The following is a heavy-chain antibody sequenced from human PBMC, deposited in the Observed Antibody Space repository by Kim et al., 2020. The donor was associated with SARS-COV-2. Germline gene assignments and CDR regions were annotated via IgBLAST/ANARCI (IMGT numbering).Heavy chain of an antibody. CDR3: ARDGGDPEAAVYSGYYYGMDV. CDR2: IKQDGSEK. CDR1: GFTFSSYW. V-gene: IGHV3-7*03. Sequence: GGSLRLSCAAYGFTFSSYWMSWVRQAPGKGLEWVANIKQDGSEKYYVDSVKGRFTISRDNAKNSLYLQMNSLRAEDTAVYYCARDGGDPEAAVYSGYYYGMDVWGQGTTVTVSS. J-gene: IGHJ6*02. D-gene: IGHD6-13*01.